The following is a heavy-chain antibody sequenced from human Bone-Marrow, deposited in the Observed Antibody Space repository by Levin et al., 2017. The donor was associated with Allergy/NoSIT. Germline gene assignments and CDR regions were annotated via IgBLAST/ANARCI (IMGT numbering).Heavy chain of an antibody. CDR3: AGVLRVATYGASAY. CDR2: ISRSSDTI. Sequence: GESLKVSCAASGFTFSSYSMNWVRQAPGKGLEWVSYISRSSDTIYYADSVKGRFTISRDNAKNSLYLQMNSLRAEDTAVYYCAGVLRVATYGASAYWGQGTLVTVSS. D-gene: IGHD2-8*01. J-gene: IGHJ4*02. CDR1: GFTFSSYS. V-gene: IGHV3-48*01.